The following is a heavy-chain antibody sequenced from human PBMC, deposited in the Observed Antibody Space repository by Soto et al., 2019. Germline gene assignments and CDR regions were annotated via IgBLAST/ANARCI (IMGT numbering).Heavy chain of an antibody. CDR1: GYTFTSYG. CDR2: ISAYNVNT. V-gene: IGHV1-18*01. CDR3: ARIIGPYYYYMDV. Sequence: ASVKVACKASGYTFTSYGIIWVRQAPGQGLEWMGWISAYNVNTNYAQKLQGRVTMTTDTSTSTAYMELRSLRSDDTAVYYCARIIGPYYYYMDVSGKGTTVTVSS. J-gene: IGHJ6*03.